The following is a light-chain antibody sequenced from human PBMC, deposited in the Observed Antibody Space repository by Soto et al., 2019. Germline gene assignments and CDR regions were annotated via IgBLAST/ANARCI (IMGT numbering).Light chain of an antibody. Sequence: QSALTQPASVSGSPGQSITISCTGTSSDVGSYNLVSWYQQHPGKAPKLMIYEGIKRPSGVSNRFSGSKSGNTASLTISGLQAEDEADYYCCSYAGGSTVGFGGGTKVTVL. V-gene: IGLV2-23*03. J-gene: IGLJ2*01. CDR2: EGI. CDR1: SSDVGSYNL. CDR3: CSYAGGSTVG.